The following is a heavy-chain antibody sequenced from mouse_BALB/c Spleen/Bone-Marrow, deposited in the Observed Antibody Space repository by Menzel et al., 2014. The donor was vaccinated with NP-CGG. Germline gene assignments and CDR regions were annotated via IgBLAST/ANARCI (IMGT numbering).Heavy chain of an antibody. V-gene: IGHV1-82*01. J-gene: IGHJ2*01. D-gene: IGHD1-1*01. CDR2: IYPGDGDT. CDR3: ARDHGSSYGGVDY. Sequence: VQLQQSGPELVKPGASVKISCKASGYALSSSWMNWVKQRPGQGLEWIGRIYPGDGDTNYNGKFKGKATLTADKSSSTAYMQLSSLTSVNSAVYFCARDHGSSYGGVDYWGQGTTLTVSS. CDR1: GYALSSSW.